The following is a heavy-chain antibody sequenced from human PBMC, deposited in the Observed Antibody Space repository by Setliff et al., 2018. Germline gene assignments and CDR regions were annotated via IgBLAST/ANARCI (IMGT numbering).Heavy chain of an antibody. CDR1: ADSISSSYDY. CDR2: IYNSGST. CDR3: ARLGYRGDLDY. D-gene: IGHD5-12*01. Sequence: PSETLSLTCNVSADSISSSYDYWAWIRQPPGKGLEWIGSIYNSGSTYYNPSLKSRVSISVDTSKNQFSLKLSSVTAADTAVYYCARLGYRGDLDYWGQGTLVTVSS. V-gene: IGHV4-39*01. J-gene: IGHJ4*02.